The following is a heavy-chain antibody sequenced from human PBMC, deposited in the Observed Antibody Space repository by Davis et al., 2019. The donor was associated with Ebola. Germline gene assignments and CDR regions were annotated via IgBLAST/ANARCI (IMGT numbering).Heavy chain of an antibody. CDR2: INPNSGGT. CDR3: ARGEEIVVVVAASFYKYYGMDV. CDR1: GYTFTGYY. J-gene: IGHJ6*04. Sequence: ASVKVSCKASGYTFTGYYMHWVRQAPGQGLEWMGRINPNSGGTNYAQKFQGRVTMTRDTSISTAYMELSRLRSDDKAVYYCARGEEIVVVVAASFYKYYGMDVWGKGTTVTVSS. V-gene: IGHV1-2*06. D-gene: IGHD2-15*01.